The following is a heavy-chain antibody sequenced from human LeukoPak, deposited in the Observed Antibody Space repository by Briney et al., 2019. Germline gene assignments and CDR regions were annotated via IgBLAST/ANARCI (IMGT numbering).Heavy chain of an antibody. J-gene: IGHJ5*02. D-gene: IGHD2-2*01. Sequence: AISGSGTSTYYADSVKGRFTISRDNSKNTLYPQMNSLRTEYTAVYYCANGYSSTWSSVDPWGQGTLVTVSS. V-gene: IGHV3-23*01. CDR3: ANGYSSTWSSVDP. CDR2: ISGSGTST.